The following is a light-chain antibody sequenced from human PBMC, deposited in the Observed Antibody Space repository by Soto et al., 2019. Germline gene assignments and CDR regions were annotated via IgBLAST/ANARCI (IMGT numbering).Light chain of an antibody. J-gene: IGLJ3*02. CDR2: SSN. CDR1: AGSVSSNYY. CDR3: VLYMGGGLWL. Sequence: QTVVTQEPSLSVSPGGTVTLTCALTAGSVSSNYYPSWYQQTPGQPPRTLMYSSNNRFFGVPDRFSGPILGNKAALTITGAQEDYEADYYCVLYMGGGLWLFGGGTKLTVL. V-gene: IGLV8-61*01.